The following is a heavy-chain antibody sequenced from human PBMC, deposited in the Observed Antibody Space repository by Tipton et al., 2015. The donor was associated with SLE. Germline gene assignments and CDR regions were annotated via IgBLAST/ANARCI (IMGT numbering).Heavy chain of an antibody. CDR1: GYSISSGYY. CDR2: IHHSGTT. Sequence: PGLVKPSEILSLSCGVSGYSISSGYYWGWIRQPPGKGLEWIGNIHHSGTTDYNPSLKSRVTISVDTSKNQFSLKVSSVTAADTAVYYCAREVKIISDSDAFDIWGQGTLVTVSS. J-gene: IGHJ3*02. D-gene: IGHD3-3*02. CDR3: AREVKIISDSDAFDI. V-gene: IGHV4-38-2*01.